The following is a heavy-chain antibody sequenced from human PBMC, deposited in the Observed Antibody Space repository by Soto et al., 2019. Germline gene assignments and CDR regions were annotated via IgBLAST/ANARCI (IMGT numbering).Heavy chain of an antibody. CDR3: ARDSSSSSFDY. D-gene: IGHD6-6*01. CDR2: IYSGGST. J-gene: IGHJ4*02. V-gene: IGHV3-53*02. Sequence: EVQLVETGGGLIQPGGSLRLSCAASGFTVSSNYMSWVRQAPGKGLEWVSVIYSGGSTYYADSVKGRFTISRDNSKNTRYLQMNSLRAEDTAVYYCARDSSSSSFDYWGQGTLVTVSS. CDR1: GFTVSSNY.